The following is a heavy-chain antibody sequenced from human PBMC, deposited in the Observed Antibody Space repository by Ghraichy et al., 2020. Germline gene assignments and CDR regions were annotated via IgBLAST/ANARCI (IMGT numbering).Heavy chain of an antibody. Sequence: GGSLRLSCAASGFTFSSYAMSWVRQAPGKGLEWVSAFSNSGDNTYYADSVKGRFTISRDNSKNTLYLQMNSLRAEDTAIYYCAKGGFTFRSGSWGHDAFDFWGQGTMVTVSS. J-gene: IGHJ3*01. D-gene: IGHD6-13*01. CDR3: AKGGFTFRSGSWGHDAFDF. V-gene: IGHV3-23*01. CDR2: FSNSGDNT. CDR1: GFTFSSYA.